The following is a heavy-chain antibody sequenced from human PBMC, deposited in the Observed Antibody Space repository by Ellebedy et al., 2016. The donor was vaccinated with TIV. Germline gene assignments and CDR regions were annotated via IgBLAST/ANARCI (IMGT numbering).Heavy chain of an antibody. CDR3: ATMGSVFGEFNFFAMDV. CDR2: IDPGNSYT. D-gene: IGHD3-10*02. J-gene: IGHJ6*02. V-gene: IGHV5-10-1*01. CDR1: GYSFTNYW. Sequence: GESLKISCRASGYSFTNYWISWVRQTPGKGLEWMGRIDPGNSYTDYSPSFQGHVPISVDESTSTAYLQWSRLKASDTSIYYCATMGSVFGEFNFFAMDVWGQGTTVTAS.